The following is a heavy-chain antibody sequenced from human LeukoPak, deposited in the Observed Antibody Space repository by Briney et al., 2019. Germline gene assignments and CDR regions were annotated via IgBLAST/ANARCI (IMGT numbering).Heavy chain of an antibody. CDR3: ARRVGPPDY. CDR1: GYIFTSYA. Sequence: ASVKVSCKASGYIFTSYAMNWVRQAPGQGLEWMGWINTNTGKSRYAQGFTGRFVFSLDTSVSTAFLQITSLEPEDTAVYYCARRVGPPDYWGQGTLVTVSS. D-gene: IGHD1-26*01. J-gene: IGHJ4*02. V-gene: IGHV7-4-1*02. CDR2: INTNTGKS.